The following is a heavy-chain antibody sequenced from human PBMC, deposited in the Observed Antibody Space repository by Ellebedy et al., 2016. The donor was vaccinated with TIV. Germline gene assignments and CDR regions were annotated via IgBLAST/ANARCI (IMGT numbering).Heavy chain of an antibody. CDR2: ISHDGSDK. CDR3: VTELRGSFHN. CDR1: GFPFTPAW. J-gene: IGHJ4*02. D-gene: IGHD3-10*01. Sequence: GESLKISCAASGFPFTPAWMSWVRQAPGKGLQWVAVISHDGSDKIYADSVRGRFTISRDNSKNTLYLQMNSLNTEDTAEYYCVTELRGSFHNWGQGALVSVSS. V-gene: IGHV3-30*03.